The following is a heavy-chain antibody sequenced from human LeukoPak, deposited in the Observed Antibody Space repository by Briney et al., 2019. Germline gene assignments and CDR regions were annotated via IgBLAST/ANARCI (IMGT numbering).Heavy chain of an antibody. J-gene: IGHJ6*03. V-gene: IGHV3-7*01. CDR1: GFTFRSYW. CDR3: AREDVAAYYYMDV. Sequence: PGGSLRLSCADSGFTFRSYWMTWVRQAPGKGLEWVANIKQDGSEKYYVDSVKGRFTISRDNAKNSLFLQMNNLRAEDTAVYYCAREDVAAYYYMDVWGKGTTVTVSS. D-gene: IGHD2-15*01. CDR2: IKQDGSEK.